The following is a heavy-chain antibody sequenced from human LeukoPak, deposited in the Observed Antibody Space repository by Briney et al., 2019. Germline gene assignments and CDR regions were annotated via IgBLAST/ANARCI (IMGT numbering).Heavy chain of an antibody. CDR1: GGTFSSYA. CDR3: ARGPSTSCSSTSCYEDWFDP. V-gene: IGHV1-69*13. CDR2: IIPIFGTA. D-gene: IGHD2-2*01. J-gene: IGHJ5*02. Sequence: SVKVSCKASGGTFSSYAISWVRQAPGQGLEWMGGIIPIFGTANYTQKFQGRVTITADESTSTAYMELSSLRSEDTAVYYCARGPSTSCSSTSCYEDWFDPWGQGTLVTVSS.